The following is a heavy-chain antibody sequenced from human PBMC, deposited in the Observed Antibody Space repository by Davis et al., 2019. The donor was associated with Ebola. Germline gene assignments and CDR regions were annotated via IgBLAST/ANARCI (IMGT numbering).Heavy chain of an antibody. CDR3: AKDKDYTSGTDLLYYYSAMDV. V-gene: IGHV3-30*18. J-gene: IGHJ6*02. CDR2: ISFDGNDK. Sequence: PGGSLRLSCAASGFTFSSYGIHWVRQAPGKGLEWVAVISFDGNDKYYADSVKGRFTISRDNSKNALYLQMNSLRAEDTAVYYCAKDKDYTSGTDLLYYYSAMDVWGQGTTVTVSS. CDR1: GFTFSSYG. D-gene: IGHD3-10*01.